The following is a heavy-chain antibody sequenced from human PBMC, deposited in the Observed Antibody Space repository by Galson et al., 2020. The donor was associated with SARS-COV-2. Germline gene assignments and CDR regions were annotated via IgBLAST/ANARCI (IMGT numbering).Heavy chain of an antibody. V-gene: IGHV1-58*01. D-gene: IGHD4-17*01. Sequence: SVKVSCKASGFTFTSSAVQWVRQARGQRIEWIGWVVVGTGNTHYAQNFQERVTITRDMSTNTAYMELSSLRSEDTAVYYCAALWAGMTTGGGYWGQGTLVTVSS. CDR1: GFTFTSSA. CDR3: AALWAGMTTGGGY. J-gene: IGHJ4*02. CDR2: VVVGTGNT.